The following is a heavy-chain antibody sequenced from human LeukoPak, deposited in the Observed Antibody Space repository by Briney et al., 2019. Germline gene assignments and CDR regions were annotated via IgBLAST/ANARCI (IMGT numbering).Heavy chain of an antibody. V-gene: IGHV4-59*01. Sequence: PSETLSLTCSVSGVSISSYYWSWIRPPPGKGLVWLGYIYYGGRTDYNPSLKSRVSTSVDTSKNQFSLKLRSVTAADTAVYYCARVGTRRITARLNWFDPWGQGTLVTVSS. D-gene: IGHD6-6*01. J-gene: IGHJ5*02. CDR3: ARVGTRRITARLNWFDP. CDR2: IYYGGRT. CDR1: GVSISSYY.